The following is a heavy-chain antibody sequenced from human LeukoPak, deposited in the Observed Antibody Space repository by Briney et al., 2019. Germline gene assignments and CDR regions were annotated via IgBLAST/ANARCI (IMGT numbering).Heavy chain of an antibody. J-gene: IGHJ3*02. D-gene: IGHD2-2*02. CDR1: GFTFSSYA. CDR3: AKDSYLSLAHVAFDI. CDR2: ISGSGGST. V-gene: IGHV3-23*01. Sequence: PGGSLRLSCAASGFTFSSYAMSWVRQAPGKGLEWVSAISGSGGSTYYADAVTVRFTISRDNSKNTLYLQMNSLRAEDTAVYYCAKDSYLSLAHVAFDIWGQGTMVTVSS.